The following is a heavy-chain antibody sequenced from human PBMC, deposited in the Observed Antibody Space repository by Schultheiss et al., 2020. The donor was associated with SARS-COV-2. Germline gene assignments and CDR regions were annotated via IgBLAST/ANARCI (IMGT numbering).Heavy chain of an antibody. J-gene: IGHJ6*02. V-gene: IGHV3-11*04. Sequence: GGSLRLSCAASGFTFSDYYMSWIRQAPGKGLEWVSGISWNSGSIGYADSVKGRFTISRDNAKNSLYLQMNSLRAEDTAVYYCARDEVGMDVWGQGTTVTVSS. CDR1: GFTFSDYY. CDR3: ARDEVGMDV. CDR2: ISWNSGSI.